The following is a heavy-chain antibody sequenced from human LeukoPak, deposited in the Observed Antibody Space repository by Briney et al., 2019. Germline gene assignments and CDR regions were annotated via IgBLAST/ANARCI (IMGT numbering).Heavy chain of an antibody. Sequence: PGGSLRLSCVVSGFTFSSCAMTWVRQAPGRGLEWVATITGTGSSTYYADSVQGRFTISRDNSKNTVSLQMNSLRAEDTAVYYCAKVGSSGYYSRYRGQGTLVTVSS. CDR3: AKVGSSGYYSRY. J-gene: IGHJ4*02. CDR1: GFTFSSCA. V-gene: IGHV3-23*01. CDR2: ITGTGSST. D-gene: IGHD3-22*01.